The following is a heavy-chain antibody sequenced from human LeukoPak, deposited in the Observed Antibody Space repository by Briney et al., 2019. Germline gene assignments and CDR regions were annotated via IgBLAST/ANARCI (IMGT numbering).Heavy chain of an antibody. V-gene: IGHV4-61*02. J-gene: IGHJ4*02. CDR1: GGSISSGSYY. CDR3: ARGMFDY. Sequence: PSETLSLTCTVSGGSISSGSYYWRWLRQPAGKGLEWIGRIYTSGSTNYNPSLKSRVTISVDTSKNQFSLKLSSVTAADTAVYYCARGMFDYWGQGTLVTVSS. CDR2: IYTSGST.